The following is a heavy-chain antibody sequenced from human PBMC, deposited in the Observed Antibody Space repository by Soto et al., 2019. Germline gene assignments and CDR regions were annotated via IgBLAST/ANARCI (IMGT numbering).Heavy chain of an antibody. CDR2: ISGYNDNA. CDR1: GYTFTSYG. V-gene: IGHV1-18*01. CDR3: ASRIRDYYDSSGYDDAFDI. J-gene: IGHJ3*02. D-gene: IGHD3-22*01. Sequence: ASVKVSCKASGYTFTSYGISWVRQAPGQGPEWMGWISGYNDNANYAQKLQGRVTMTTDTSTSTAYMELSSLRSEDTAVYYCASRIRDYYDSSGYDDAFDIWGQGTMVTVSS.